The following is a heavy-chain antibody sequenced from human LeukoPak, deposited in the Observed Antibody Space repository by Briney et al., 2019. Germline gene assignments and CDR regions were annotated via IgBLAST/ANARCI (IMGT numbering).Heavy chain of an antibody. D-gene: IGHD3-16*01. CDR1: GLTFSSYV. J-gene: IGHJ4*02. CDR2: ISSSGGST. Sequence: GGSLRLSCVASGLTFSSYVMSWVRQAPGKGAEWVSSISSSGGSTYYADSVKGRFTISRDNSKDTLFLQMSSLRAEDTAVYYCARGPSQGAFDYWGQGTLVTVSS. V-gene: IGHV3-23*01. CDR3: ARGPSQGAFDY.